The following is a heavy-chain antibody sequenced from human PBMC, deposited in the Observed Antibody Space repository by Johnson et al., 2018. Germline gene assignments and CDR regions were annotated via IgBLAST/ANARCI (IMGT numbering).Heavy chain of an antibody. CDR2: ISGSGGST. D-gene: IGHD2-15*01. V-gene: IGHV3-23*04. Sequence: VQLVETGGGLVQPGGSLRLSCAASGFTFSSYAMSWVRQAPGKGLEWVSAISGSGGSTYYADSVKGRFTISRENSKNPRYLQMNSLRAEDTAVYYGGRDPCSGGSCYSGDAFDIWGQGTMVTVSS. CDR3: GRDPCSGGSCYSGDAFDI. CDR1: GFTFSSYA. J-gene: IGHJ3*02.